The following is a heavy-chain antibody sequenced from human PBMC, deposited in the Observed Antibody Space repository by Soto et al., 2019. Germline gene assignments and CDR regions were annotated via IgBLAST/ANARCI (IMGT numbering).Heavy chain of an antibody. V-gene: IGHV4-34*01. D-gene: IGHD2-2*03. CDR3: ARASSSGYDS. J-gene: IGHJ4*02. Sequence: SETLSLTCAVYGGSFSGYYWNWIRQTPGKGLEWIGEMNHRGRSNYNPTLKSRVTISVDTSKNQFSLKLTSVTAADTGIYYCARASSSGYDSWGQGGLVTVPS. CDR1: GGSFSGYY. CDR2: MNHRGRS.